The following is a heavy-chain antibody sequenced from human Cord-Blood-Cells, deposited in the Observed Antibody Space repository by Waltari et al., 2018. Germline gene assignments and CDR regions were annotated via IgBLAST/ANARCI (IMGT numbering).Heavy chain of an antibody. CDR3: ARTTDILTGYYDY. D-gene: IGHD3-9*01. V-gene: IGHV4-4*02. CDR2: IYHSGST. J-gene: IGHJ4*02. CDR1: GGAITRRNR. Sequence: QVQLQESGPGLVKPSGTLSLTRALSGGAITRRNRGRWVRQPPGKGLWWIGEIYHSGSTNYNPSLKSRVTISVDKSKNQFSLKLSSVTAADTAVYYCARTTDILTGYYDYWGQGTLVTVSS.